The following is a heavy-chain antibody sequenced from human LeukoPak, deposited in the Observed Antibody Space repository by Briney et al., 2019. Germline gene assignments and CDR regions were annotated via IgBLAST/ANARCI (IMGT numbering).Heavy chain of an antibody. CDR3: ARDAKRWLLVHDAFDI. J-gene: IGHJ3*02. D-gene: IGHD5-24*01. Sequence: GGSLRLSCAASGFTFNNFAMSWVRQAPGKGLEWVSSISGSGGSTNYADSVKGRFTISRDNSKNTLYLQMNSLRAEDTAVYYCARDAKRWLLVHDAFDIWGQGTMVTISS. CDR2: ISGSGGST. CDR1: GFTFNNFA. V-gene: IGHV3-23*01.